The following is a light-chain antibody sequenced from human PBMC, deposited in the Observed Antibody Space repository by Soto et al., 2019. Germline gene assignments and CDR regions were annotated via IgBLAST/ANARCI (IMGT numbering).Light chain of an antibody. CDR2: DAS. J-gene: IGKJ1*01. CDR3: QVRDVWPS. Sequence: IVLTQSPATMSLSPGERAALSCRASQSGSTSLAWYQHKPCQAPRPFIYDASQRAPCIPARLSGSGSRTAFPLTISSLLPEDFEVYYCQVRDVWPSLGQGTKVEIK. V-gene: IGKV3-11*01. CDR1: QSGSTS.